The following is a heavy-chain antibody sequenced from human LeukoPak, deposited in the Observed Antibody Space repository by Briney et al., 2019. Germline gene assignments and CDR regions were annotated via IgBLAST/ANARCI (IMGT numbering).Heavy chain of an antibody. V-gene: IGHV3-74*01. Sequence: GGSLRLSCAASGFTFSSYWMHWVRQAPGKGLVWVSRINSDGSSTSYADSVKGRFTISRDNAKNSLYLQMNSLGAEDTAVYYCARGGYCTSSICYLLNSFDIWGQGTAVTVSS. CDR2: INSDGSST. J-gene: IGHJ3*02. CDR1: GFTFSSYW. D-gene: IGHD2-2*01. CDR3: ARGGYCTSSICYLLNSFDI.